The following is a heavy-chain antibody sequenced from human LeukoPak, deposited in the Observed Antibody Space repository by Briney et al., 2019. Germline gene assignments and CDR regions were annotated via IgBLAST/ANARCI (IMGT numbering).Heavy chain of an antibody. CDR1: GFTFSSYS. D-gene: IGHD3-10*01. Sequence: GGSLRLSCAASGFTFSSYSMNWVRQAPGKGLEWVSSISSSSSYIYYADSVKGRFTISRDNAKNSLYLQMNSLRAEDTAVYYCARVYGSGGWFDPWGQGTLVTVSS. J-gene: IGHJ5*02. CDR2: ISSSSSYI. V-gene: IGHV3-21*01. CDR3: ARVYGSGGWFDP.